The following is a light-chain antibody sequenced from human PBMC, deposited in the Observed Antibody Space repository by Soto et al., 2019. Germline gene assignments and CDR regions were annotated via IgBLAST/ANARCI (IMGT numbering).Light chain of an antibody. CDR1: QGVSSY. Sequence: DIQLTQSPSFLSASVGDRVTITCRASQGVSSYLVWYQQKPGKAPKLLIYSASTLQSGVPSRFSGSGSGTEITLTISSLQPEDFATYYCQQLNSYPITFCQGTRLEL. CDR2: SAS. V-gene: IGKV1-9*01. CDR3: QQLNSYPIT. J-gene: IGKJ5*01.